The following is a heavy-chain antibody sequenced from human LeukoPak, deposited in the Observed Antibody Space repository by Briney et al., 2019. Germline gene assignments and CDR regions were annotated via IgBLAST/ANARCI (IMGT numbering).Heavy chain of an antibody. CDR2: IIPIFGTA. CDR1: GGTFSSYA. J-gene: IGHJ4*02. Sequence: SVKVSCKASGGTFSSYAISWVRQAPGQGLEWMGGIIPIFGTANYAQKFQGRVTITADESTSTAYMELSSLISEDTAVYYCATSVGVVPAASFDYWGQGTLATVSS. CDR3: ATSVGVVPAASFDY. D-gene: IGHD2-2*01. V-gene: IGHV1-69*13.